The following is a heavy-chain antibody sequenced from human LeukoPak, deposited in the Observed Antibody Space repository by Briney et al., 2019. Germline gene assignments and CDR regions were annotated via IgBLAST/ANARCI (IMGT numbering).Heavy chain of an antibody. J-gene: IGHJ4*02. CDR2: LYYSGNT. CDR3: ARHDSSVGIATRAYLDC. Sequence: PSETLSLTCTVSGGSISSSSYYWGWIRQPPGKGLEWIGSLYYSGNTDYNPSLKSRVTISVDTSSNQFSLKLSSVTAADTAVYYCARHDSSVGIATRAYLDCWGQGTLVTVSS. D-gene: IGHD6-6*01. CDR1: GGSISSSSYY. V-gene: IGHV4-39*01.